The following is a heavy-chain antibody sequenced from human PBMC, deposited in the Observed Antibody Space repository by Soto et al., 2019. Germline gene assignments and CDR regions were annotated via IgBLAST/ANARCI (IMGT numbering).Heavy chain of an antibody. CDR3: ARGLISGYYLYDAFDI. Sequence: SETLSLTCAVSGAPITSNNWWAWLRRSPGKGLEWIGYMYYTGSTNYNPSLKSRVTISVDTSKNQFSLKLSSVTAADTAVYYCARGLISGYYLYDAFDIWGQGTRVTVSS. J-gene: IGHJ3*02. V-gene: IGHV4-4*02. D-gene: IGHD3-22*01. CDR1: GAPITSNNW. CDR2: MYYTGST.